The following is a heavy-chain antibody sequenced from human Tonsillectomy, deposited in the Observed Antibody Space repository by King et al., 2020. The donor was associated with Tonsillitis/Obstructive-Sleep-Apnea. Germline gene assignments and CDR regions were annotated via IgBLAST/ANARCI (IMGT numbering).Heavy chain of an antibody. CDR2: FDPEDGET. J-gene: IGHJ4*02. CDR3: ATAPIAAATSIFDY. V-gene: IGHV1-24*01. D-gene: IGHD6-13*01. Sequence: QLVQSGAEVRKPGASVKVSCKVSGYTLTELSMHGVRQTPGKGLEWMGNFDPEDGETIYAQRFQGRVTMTEDTSTDTAYMELSSLRSEETAVYYCATAPIAAATSIFDYWGQGTLVTVSS. CDR1: GYTLTELS.